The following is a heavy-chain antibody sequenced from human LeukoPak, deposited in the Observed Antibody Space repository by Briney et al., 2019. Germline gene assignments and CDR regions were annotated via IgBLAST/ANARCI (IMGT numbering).Heavy chain of an antibody. D-gene: IGHD6-13*01. CDR1: GFTFSSYA. CDR3: AKDVKQGTAAAGSLEH. Sequence: PGGSLRLSCGAFGFTFSSYAMNRVRQAPGKGLEWVSAISVSGDYTYYADSVKGRFTISRDNSKNTLYLQMNSLRAEDTAVFYCAKDVKQGTAAAGSLEHWGQGTLVTVS. J-gene: IGHJ1*01. CDR2: ISVSGDYT. V-gene: IGHV3-23*01.